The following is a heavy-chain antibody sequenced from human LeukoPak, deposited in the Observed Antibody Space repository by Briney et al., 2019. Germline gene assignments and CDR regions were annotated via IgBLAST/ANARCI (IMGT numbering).Heavy chain of an antibody. CDR1: GFTVSTNY. CDR3: ASESYYDSSGRVHYFDY. D-gene: IGHD3-22*01. CDR2: IYSGGST. V-gene: IGHV3-66*01. J-gene: IGHJ4*02. Sequence: GGSLRLSCAASGFTVSTNYMSWVRQAPGKGLEWVSVIYSGGSTYYADSVKGRFTISRDTSKNTLFLQMNSLRAEDTAVYYCASESYYDSSGRVHYFDYWGQGTLVTVSS.